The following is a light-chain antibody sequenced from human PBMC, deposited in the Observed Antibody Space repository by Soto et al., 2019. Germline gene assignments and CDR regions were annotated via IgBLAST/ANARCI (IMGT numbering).Light chain of an antibody. CDR2: KVS. Sequence: VVMTQSPVSLPVTLGEPACISCSASQSVVHSDGIAYFSWFQQRPGRSPRRLIYKVSNRDSGVPARFSGSGSGTDFALKISRVEAEDVGVYYCMQGTHWPITFGQGTRLEIK. CDR3: MQGTHWPIT. V-gene: IGKV2-30*02. J-gene: IGKJ5*01. CDR1: QSVVHSDGIAY.